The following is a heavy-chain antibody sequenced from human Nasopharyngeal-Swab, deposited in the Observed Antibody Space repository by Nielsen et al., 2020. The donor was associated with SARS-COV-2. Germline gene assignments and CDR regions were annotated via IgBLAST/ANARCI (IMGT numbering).Heavy chain of an antibody. V-gene: IGHV3-73*01. CDR1: GFIFSDSA. D-gene: IGHD2-15*01. CDR3: TRCGGGCYSGRDY. Sequence: GESLKISCAASGFIFSDSAIRWVRQASGEGLEWVARIRGKGNNYATAYSASVKGRFIIFRDDPTNTAYLQMNSLKTEDTAMYYCTRCGGGCYSGRDYWGQGTLVTVSS. J-gene: IGHJ4*02. CDR2: IRGKGNNYAT.